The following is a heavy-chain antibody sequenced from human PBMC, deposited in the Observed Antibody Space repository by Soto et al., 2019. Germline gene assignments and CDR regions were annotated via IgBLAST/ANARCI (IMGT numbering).Heavy chain of an antibody. CDR1: GGSISSYY. D-gene: IGHD3-3*01. V-gene: IGHV4-59*01. J-gene: IGHJ4*02. Sequence: SETLSLTCTVSGGSISSYYWSWIRQPPGKGLEWIGYIYYSGSTNYNPSLKSRVTISVDTSKNQFSLKLSSVNAADTAVYFCASLAIFGVVIIHYYFHYWGQGTLVTVSS. CDR2: IYYSGST. CDR3: ASLAIFGVVIIHYYFHY.